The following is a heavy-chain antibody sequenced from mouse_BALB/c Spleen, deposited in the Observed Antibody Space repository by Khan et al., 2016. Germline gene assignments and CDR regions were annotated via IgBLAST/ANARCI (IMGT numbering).Heavy chain of an antibody. CDR1: GFNIKDTY. CDR2: IDPANGNT. D-gene: IGHD2-4*01. V-gene: IGHV14-3*02. Sequence: VQLQQSGAELVKPGASVKLSCTASGFNIKDTYMHWVKQRPEQGLEWIGRIDPANGNTKYDPKFQGKATITADTSSNTAHLQLSSLPSEDTAVYYCASSPYDYDVGFAYWGQGTLVTVSA. J-gene: IGHJ3*01. CDR3: ASSPYDYDVGFAY.